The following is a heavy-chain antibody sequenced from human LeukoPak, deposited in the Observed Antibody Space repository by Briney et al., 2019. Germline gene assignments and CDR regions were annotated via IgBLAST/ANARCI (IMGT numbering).Heavy chain of an antibody. D-gene: IGHD6-19*01. CDR1: GYTFTSYY. J-gene: IGHJ4*02. CDR2: INPSGGST. CDR3: ARGSSGWYSVAN. Sequence: ASVKVSCKASGYTFTSYYIHWVRQAPGQGLEWMGIINPSGGSTSYAQKFQGRVTMTRDTSTSTVYMESSSLRSEDTAVYYCARGSSGWYSVANWGQGTLVTVSS. V-gene: IGHV1-46*01.